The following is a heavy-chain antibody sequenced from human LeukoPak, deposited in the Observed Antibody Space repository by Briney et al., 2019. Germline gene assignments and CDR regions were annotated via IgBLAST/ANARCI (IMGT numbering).Heavy chain of an antibody. CDR1: GGSISSSSYC. D-gene: IGHD5-24*01. J-gene: IGHJ4*02. CDR3: ARDVEMATIDY. V-gene: IGHV4-39*07. Sequence: SETLSLTCTVSGGSISSSSYCWGWIRQPPGMGLEWIGSIYYSGSTYYNPSLKSRVTISVDTYKNQFSLKLSSVTAADTAVYYCARDVEMATIDYWGQGTLVTVSS. CDR2: IYYSGST.